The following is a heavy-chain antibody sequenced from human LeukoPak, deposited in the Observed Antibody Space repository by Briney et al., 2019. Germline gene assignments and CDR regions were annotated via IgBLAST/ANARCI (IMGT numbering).Heavy chain of an antibody. CDR2: IYYSGST. CDR3: ARGGGSYYDFWSGKDPFDP. J-gene: IGHJ5*02. CDR1: GGSISSYY. V-gene: IGHV4-59*08. Sequence: KPSGTLSLTCAVSGGSISSYYWSWIRQPPGKGLEWIGYIYYSGSTNYNPSLKSRVTISVDTSKNQFSLKLSSVTAADTAVYYCARGGGSYYDFWSGKDPFDPWGQGTLVTVSS. D-gene: IGHD3-3*01.